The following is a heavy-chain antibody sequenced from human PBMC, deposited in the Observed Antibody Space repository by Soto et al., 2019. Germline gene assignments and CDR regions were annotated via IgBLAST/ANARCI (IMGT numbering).Heavy chain of an antibody. Sequence: SETLSLTCAVYGGSFSGYYWSWIRQPPGKGLEWIGEINHSGSTNYNPSLKSRVTISVDTSKNQFSLKLSSVTAADTAVYYCARGEPGALPHYYYYYMDVWGKGTTVTVSS. CDR1: GGSFSGYY. CDR3: ARGEPGALPHYYYYYMDV. J-gene: IGHJ6*03. D-gene: IGHD3-16*02. V-gene: IGHV4-34*01. CDR2: INHSGST.